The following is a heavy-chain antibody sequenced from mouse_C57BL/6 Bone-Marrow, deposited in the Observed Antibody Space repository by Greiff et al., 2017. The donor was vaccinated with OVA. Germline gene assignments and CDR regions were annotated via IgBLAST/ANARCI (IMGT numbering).Heavy chain of an antibody. V-gene: IGHV1-15*01. CDR2: IDPETGGT. CDR1: GYTFTDYE. Sequence: QVQLKQSGAELVRPGASVTLSCKASGYTFTDYEMHWVKQTPVHGLEWIGAIDPETGGTAYNQKFKGKAILTADKSSSTAYMELRSLTSEDSAVYYCRRGYSGYYAMDYWGQGTSVTVSS. J-gene: IGHJ4*01. CDR3: RRGYSGYYAMDY. D-gene: IGHD2-12*01.